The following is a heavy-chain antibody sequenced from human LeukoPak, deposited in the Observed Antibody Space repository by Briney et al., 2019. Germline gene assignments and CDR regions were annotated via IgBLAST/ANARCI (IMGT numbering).Heavy chain of an antibody. CDR1: GFTFRSYW. J-gene: IGHJ6*04. D-gene: IGHD3-10*02. CDR3: AELGITMIGGV. Sequence: LTGGSLRLSCAASGFTFRSYWMNWVRQAPGKGLEWVANIKHDGSEKYYVDSVKGRFTISRDNAKNSLYLQMNSLRAEDTAVYYCAELGITMIGGVWGKGTTVTISS. CDR2: IKHDGSEK. V-gene: IGHV3-7*01.